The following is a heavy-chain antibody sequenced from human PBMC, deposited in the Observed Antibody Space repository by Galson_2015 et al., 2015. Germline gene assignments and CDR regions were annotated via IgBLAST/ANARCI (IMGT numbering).Heavy chain of an antibody. V-gene: IGHV3-64*02. CDR3: ARHGGYSSSWYQGGLDS. CDR1: GFTFSQYT. D-gene: IGHD6-13*01. CDR2: IRSNGGST. Sequence: SLRLSCAASGFTFSQYTMHWVRQAPGKGLEYVSSIRSNGGSTYYAESVNGRFTISRGNSRNTLYLQMGSLRTEDMAIYYCARHGGYSSSWYQGGLDSWGQGTLVTVSS. J-gene: IGHJ4*02.